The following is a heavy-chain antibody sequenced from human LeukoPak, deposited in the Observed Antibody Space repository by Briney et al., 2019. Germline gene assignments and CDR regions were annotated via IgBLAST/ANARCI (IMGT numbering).Heavy chain of an antibody. CDR3: ARSMDWFGEVGHYGGQETRVSVP. CDR1: GFTFSDYY. J-gene: IGHJ5*02. Sequence: GGSLRLSCAASGFTFSDYYMSWIRQAPGKGLEWVSYISSSGSTIYYADSVKGRFTISRDNAKNSLYLQMNSLRDEDRAVYYGARSMDWFGEVGHYGGQETRVSVPWG. D-gene: IGHD3-10*01. V-gene: IGHV3-11*01. CDR2: ISSSGSTI.